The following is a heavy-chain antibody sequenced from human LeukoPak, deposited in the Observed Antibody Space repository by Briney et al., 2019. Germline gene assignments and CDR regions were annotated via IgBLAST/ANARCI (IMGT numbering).Heavy chain of an antibody. V-gene: IGHV5-51*01. CDR3: ARRQWLGVIDY. J-gene: IGHJ4*02. Sequence: ESLQISCMGSGYSFTRYWIGWVRQMTGKGLEWMGIIYPGDSDTRYSPSFQGQVTISADKSISTAYLQRSSLKASDTSMYYCARRQWLGVIDYWGQGTLVTVSS. CDR1: GYSFTRYW. CDR2: IYPGDSDT. D-gene: IGHD6-19*01.